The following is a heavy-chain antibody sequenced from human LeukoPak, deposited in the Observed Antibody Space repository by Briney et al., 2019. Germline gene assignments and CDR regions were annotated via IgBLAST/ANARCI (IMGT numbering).Heavy chain of an antibody. J-gene: IGHJ4*02. CDR3: ARRQGCSSTSCPPDS. CDR1: GYSFTSYW. CDR2: IYPGDSDT. Sequence: GESLKISCKGSGYSFTSYWIGWVRQMPGKGLEWMGIIYPGDSDTRYSPSFQGQVTISADKSINTAYLQWSSLKASDNAMYYCARRQGCSSTSCPPDSWGQGTLVTVSS. V-gene: IGHV5-51*01. D-gene: IGHD2-2*01.